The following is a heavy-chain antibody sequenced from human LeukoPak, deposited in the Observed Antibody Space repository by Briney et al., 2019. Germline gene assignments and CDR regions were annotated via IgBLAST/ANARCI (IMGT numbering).Heavy chain of an antibody. V-gene: IGHV5-51*01. CDR2: IYPGDSDT. CDR3: ASTIAVAGTDSYDY. D-gene: IGHD6-19*01. CDR1: GSSFTSYW. J-gene: IGHJ4*02. Sequence: GESLKISCKGSGSSFTSYWIGWVRQLPGKGLEWMGIIYPGDSDTRYSPSFQGQVTISADKSISTAYLQWSSLKASDTAMYYCASTIAVAGTDSYDYWGQGTLVTVSS.